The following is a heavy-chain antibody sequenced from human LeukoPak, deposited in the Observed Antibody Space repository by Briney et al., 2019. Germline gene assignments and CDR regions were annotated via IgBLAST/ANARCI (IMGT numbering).Heavy chain of an antibody. CDR2: IYYSGST. J-gene: IGHJ4*02. D-gene: IGHD3-16*01. V-gene: IGHV4-39*01. Sequence: SETLSLTCTVSGGSISVSNYYWGWIRQPPGKGLEWIGTIYYSGSTSYSPSLKSRVTISVDTSKNQFSLKLSSVTAADTAVYYCVRRRGTNREYYSDYWGQGTLVTVSS. CDR1: GGSISVSNYY. CDR3: VRRRGTNREYYSDY.